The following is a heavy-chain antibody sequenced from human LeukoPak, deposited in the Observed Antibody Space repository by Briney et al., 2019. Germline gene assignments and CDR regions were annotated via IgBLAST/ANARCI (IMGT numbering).Heavy chain of an antibody. CDR3: ATSPWELRFSFD. Sequence: GGSLRLSCAASGFTFSDYYMSWIRQAPGKGLEWVSYISSSGSTIYYADSVKGRFTISRDNAKNSLYLQMNSLRAEDTAVYYCATSPWELRFSFDWGQGTLVTVSS. J-gene: IGHJ4*02. V-gene: IGHV3-11*04. D-gene: IGHD3-3*01. CDR2: ISSSGSTI. CDR1: GFTFSDYY.